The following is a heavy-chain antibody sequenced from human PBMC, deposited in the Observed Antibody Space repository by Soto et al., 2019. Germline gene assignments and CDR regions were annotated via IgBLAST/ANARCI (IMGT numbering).Heavy chain of an antibody. CDR2: VYYDGTT. J-gene: IGHJ2*01. Sequence: QLQLQESGPGLVKPSETLSLTCTVSGGSISSGDYWWAWIRQLPGKELEWIGIAHVYYDGTTHSNPSLRSRVTISIATSYNRFSLKLNSVTAADTALYYCARQRGGDKWYFDVWGRGTLVTVSS. V-gene: IGHV4-39*01. CDR3: ARQRGGDKWYFDV. D-gene: IGHD3-10*01. CDR1: GGSISSGDYW.